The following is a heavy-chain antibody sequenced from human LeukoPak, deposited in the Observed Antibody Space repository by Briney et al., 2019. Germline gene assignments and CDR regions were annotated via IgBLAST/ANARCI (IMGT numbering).Heavy chain of an antibody. CDR2: IYYSGST. J-gene: IGHJ1*01. Sequence: SETLSPTCTVSGGSISSYYWSWIRQPPGKGLEWIGYIYYSGSTNYNPSLKSRVTISVDTSKNQFSLKLSSVTAADTAVYYCASTYYYDSSGYFHHWGQGTLVTVSS. V-gene: IGHV4-59*01. CDR3: ASTYYYDSSGYFHH. D-gene: IGHD3-22*01. CDR1: GGSISSYY.